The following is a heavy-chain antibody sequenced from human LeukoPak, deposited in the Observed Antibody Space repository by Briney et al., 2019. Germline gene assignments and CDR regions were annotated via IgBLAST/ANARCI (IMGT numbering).Heavy chain of an antibody. J-gene: IGHJ6*04. Sequence: PGGSLRLSCAASGFTISSYGMHWVRQAPGKGLEWVAVISYDGSNKYYADSVKGRFTISRDNSKNTLYLQMNSLRAEDTAVYYCAKDRGPATMVRGVTQVSYGMDVWGKGTTVTVSS. CDR2: ISYDGSNK. CDR3: AKDRGPATMVRGVTQVSYGMDV. D-gene: IGHD3-10*01. V-gene: IGHV3-30*18. CDR1: GFTISSYG.